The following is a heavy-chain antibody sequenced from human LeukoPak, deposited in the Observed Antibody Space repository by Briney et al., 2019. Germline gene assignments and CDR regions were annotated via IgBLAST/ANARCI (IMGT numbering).Heavy chain of an antibody. Sequence: GESLQISCTGSGHSFTNYWIGWVRQMPGKALEWMGIIYFGDSTTRYSPSFQGQVTISADKSTATAYLQWSCLKASDTAVYYCSGARHGNTYFDDWGQGTLVTVSS. CDR3: SGARHGNTYFDD. CDR1: GHSFTNYW. D-gene: IGHD4-23*01. J-gene: IGHJ4*02. CDR2: IYFGDSTT. V-gene: IGHV5-51*01.